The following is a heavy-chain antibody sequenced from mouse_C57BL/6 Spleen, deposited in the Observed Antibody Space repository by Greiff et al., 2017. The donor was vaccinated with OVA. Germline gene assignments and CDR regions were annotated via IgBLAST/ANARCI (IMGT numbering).Heavy chain of an antibody. CDR3: ARWRGYEYWGDY. V-gene: IGHV1-69*01. D-gene: IGHD2-4*01. CDR2: IDPSDSYT. Sequence: QVQLQQPGAELVMPGASVKLSCKASGYTFTSYWMHWVKQRPGQGLEWIGEIDPSDSYTNYNQKFKGKSTLTVDKSSSTAYMQLSSLTSEDSAVYYCARWRGYEYWGDYWGQGTSVTVSS. J-gene: IGHJ4*01. CDR1: GYTFTSYW.